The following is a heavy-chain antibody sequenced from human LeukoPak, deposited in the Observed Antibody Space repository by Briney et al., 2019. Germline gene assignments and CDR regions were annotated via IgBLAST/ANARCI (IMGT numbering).Heavy chain of an antibody. D-gene: IGHD6-13*01. CDR1: GGTFSSYA. V-gene: IGHV1-69*13. CDR2: IIPIFGTA. Sequence: GASVKVSCKASGGTFSSYAISWVRQAPGQGLEWMGGIIPIFGTANYAQKFQGRVTITADESTSTAYMELSSLRSEDTAVYYCARVPDQHPLYSSTPVFEYYFDYWGQGTLVTVSS. J-gene: IGHJ4*02. CDR3: ARVPDQHPLYSSTPVFEYYFDY.